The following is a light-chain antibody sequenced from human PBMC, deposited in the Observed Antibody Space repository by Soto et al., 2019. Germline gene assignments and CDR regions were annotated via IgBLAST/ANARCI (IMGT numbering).Light chain of an antibody. CDR2: GAS. CDR1: ESVSRN. V-gene: IGKV3-20*01. CDR3: QQYGSSPPWT. J-gene: IGKJ1*01. Sequence: IVLTQSPGTLSSSPGERATLSCRASESVSRNLAWYQQKPGQAPRLLIYGASSRATGIPDRFSGSGSGTDFTLTISRLEPEDFAVYYCQQYGSSPPWTFGQGTKVDNK.